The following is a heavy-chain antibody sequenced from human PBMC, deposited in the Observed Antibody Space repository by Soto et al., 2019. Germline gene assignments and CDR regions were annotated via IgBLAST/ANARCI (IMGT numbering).Heavy chain of an antibody. V-gene: IGHV1-58*01. Sequence: SVKVSCKASGFTFIRSAVQWVRQARGQRPEWIGWILVGSGNTNYAQKFQERVTITRDMSTSTAYMELSSLRSEDTAVYYCATGSDNNRRSPLRGGMNVWGQGTTVTVSS. CDR3: ATGSDNNRRSPLRGGMNV. CDR1: GFTFIRSA. J-gene: IGHJ6*02. D-gene: IGHD2-21*01. CDR2: ILVGSGNT.